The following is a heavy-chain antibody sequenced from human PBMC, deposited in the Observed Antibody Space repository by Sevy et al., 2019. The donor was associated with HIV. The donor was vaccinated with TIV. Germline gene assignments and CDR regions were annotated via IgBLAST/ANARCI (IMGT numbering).Heavy chain of an antibody. CDR3: ARDHVKDGDLGDYYYFAMDV. D-gene: IGHD4-17*01. V-gene: IGHV3-11*01. J-gene: IGHJ6*02. Sequence: EGSLRLSCAASGFILSDYYMRWIRQAPGKGLEWLSYISDSDDSIYYADSVKGRFTISWDKTKNSLYLQMNSLRAEDTAVYYCARDHVKDGDLGDYYYFAMDVWDQGTTVTVSS. CDR1: GFILSDYY. CDR2: ISDSDDSI.